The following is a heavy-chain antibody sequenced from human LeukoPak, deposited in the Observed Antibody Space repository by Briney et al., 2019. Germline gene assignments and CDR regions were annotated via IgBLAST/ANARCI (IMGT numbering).Heavy chain of an antibody. CDR2: IYYSGST. Sequence: SETLSLTCTVSGGSIRNYYWTWIRQPPGKGLEWIGYIYYSGSTNYNPSLKSRVIISRDTSKNQLSLKLSSVTAADTAVYYCAARDSSSWYGAFDIWGQGTIVTVSS. CDR1: GGSIRNYY. V-gene: IGHV4-59*01. J-gene: IGHJ3*02. D-gene: IGHD6-13*01. CDR3: AARDSSSWYGAFDI.